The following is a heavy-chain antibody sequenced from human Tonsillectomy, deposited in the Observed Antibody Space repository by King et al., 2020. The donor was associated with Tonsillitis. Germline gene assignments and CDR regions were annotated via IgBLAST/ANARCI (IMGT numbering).Heavy chain of an antibody. D-gene: IGHD2-15*01. Sequence: VQLVESGGGLVQPGGSLRLSCAASGFTFSSYAMNWVRQPPGKGLEWVSTISGSGGSTYYADSVKGRFAISRDNSKNTLYLQMNSLRADDTAVYYCAKDGEYCSGGTCYLKFDYWGQGTLVTVSS. CDR3: AKDGEYCSGGTCYLKFDY. J-gene: IGHJ4*02. V-gene: IGHV3-23*04. CDR2: ISGSGGST. CDR1: GFTFSSYA.